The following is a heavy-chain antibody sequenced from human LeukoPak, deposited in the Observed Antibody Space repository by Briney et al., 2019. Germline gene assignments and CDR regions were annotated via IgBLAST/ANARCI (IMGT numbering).Heavy chain of an antibody. J-gene: IGHJ4*02. CDR3: ARGGIAAAAPFDY. D-gene: IGHD6-13*01. CDR2: IYYSGST. Sequence: PSETLSLTCSVSDISISSSNYYWGWIRQPPGKGLEWIGSIYYSGSTYYNPSLKSRVTISVDTSKNQFSLKLSSVTAADTAVYYCARGGIAAAAPFDYWGQGTLVTVSS. V-gene: IGHV4-39*07. CDR1: DISISSSNYY.